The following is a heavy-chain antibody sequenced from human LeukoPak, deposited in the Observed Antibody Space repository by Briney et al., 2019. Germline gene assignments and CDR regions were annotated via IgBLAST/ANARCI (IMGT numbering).Heavy chain of an antibody. CDR2: ISTPHNLI. Sequence: GGSLRLSCAASGLTVTDYYMNWIRRAPGKGLEWVSYISTPHNLIKYADSVKGRSTISMDSGKNSVHLQLNSLRAEDTAVYYCAREQWFRWEYWGQGVLVTVSS. V-gene: IGHV3-11*01. D-gene: IGHD3-22*01. CDR3: AREQWFRWEY. CDR1: GLTVTDYY. J-gene: IGHJ4*02.